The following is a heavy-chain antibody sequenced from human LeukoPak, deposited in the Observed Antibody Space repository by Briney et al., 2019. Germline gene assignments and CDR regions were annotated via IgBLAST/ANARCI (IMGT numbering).Heavy chain of an antibody. V-gene: IGHV3-33*01. Sequence: PGRSLRLSCAASGFTFSIYGMHWVRQAPGRGLEWVAVIWYDGSKAYYADSVTGRFTISRDESNNAVYLQMTSLRAEDTALYYCVRDHCGGDCATPPLGFDDWGQGTLVTVSS. CDR1: GFTFSIYG. J-gene: IGHJ4*02. D-gene: IGHD2-21*02. CDR3: VRDHCGGDCATPPLGFDD. CDR2: IWYDGSKA.